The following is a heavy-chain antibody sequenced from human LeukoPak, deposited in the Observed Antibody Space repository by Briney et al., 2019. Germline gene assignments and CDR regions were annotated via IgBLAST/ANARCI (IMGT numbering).Heavy chain of an antibody. V-gene: IGHV4-39*07. CDR1: GGSISSSSYY. CDR3: ARGETIVGAVDDAFDI. CDR2: IYYSGST. J-gene: IGHJ3*02. Sequence: IPSETLSLTCTVSGGSISSSSYYWGWIRQPPGKGLEWIGSIYYSGSTYYNPSLKSRVTISVDTSKNQFSLKLSSVTAADTAVYYCARGETIVGAVDDAFDIWGQGTMVTVSS. D-gene: IGHD1-26*01.